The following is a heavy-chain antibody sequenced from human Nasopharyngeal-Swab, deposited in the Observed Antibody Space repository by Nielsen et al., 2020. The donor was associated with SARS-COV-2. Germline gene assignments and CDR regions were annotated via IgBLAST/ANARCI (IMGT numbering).Heavy chain of an antibody. CDR2: VYYGPAI. Sequence: WIRQSPGKGLEWIGSVYYGPAIQYSPSLKSRATISIDTSKNQLSLEVNSVTAADTAVYYCAREVVGGLVDSWGQGTLVTVSS. CDR3: AREVVGGLVDS. J-gene: IGHJ4*02. D-gene: IGHD1-26*01. V-gene: IGHV4-39*02.